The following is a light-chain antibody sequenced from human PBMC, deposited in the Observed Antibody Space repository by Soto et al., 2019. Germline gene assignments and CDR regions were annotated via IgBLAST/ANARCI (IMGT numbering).Light chain of an antibody. J-gene: IGKJ3*01. Sequence: EIVLTQSPGTLSLSPGKRATLSCRASQSVSSSYLAWYQQKPGQAPRLLIYGASSRATGIPDRFSGSGSGTDFPLTISRLEPDEFAVYYCQQYGSSPFTFGPGTKVDIK. CDR2: GAS. CDR1: QSVSSSY. V-gene: IGKV3-20*01. CDR3: QQYGSSPFT.